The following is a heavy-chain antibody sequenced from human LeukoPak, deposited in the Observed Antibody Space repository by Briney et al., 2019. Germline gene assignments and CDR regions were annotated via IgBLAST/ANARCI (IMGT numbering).Heavy chain of an antibody. CDR3: ARDHYYGSGSYPYNWFDP. J-gene: IGHJ5*02. D-gene: IGHD3-10*01. Sequence: ASVKVSCKASGYTFTGYYMHWVRQAPGQGLEWMGWINPNSGGTNYAQKLQGRVTMTTDTSTSTAYMELRSLRSDDTAVYYCARDHYYGSGSYPYNWFDPWGQGTLVTVSS. CDR2: INPNSGGT. CDR1: GYTFTGYY. V-gene: IGHV1-2*02.